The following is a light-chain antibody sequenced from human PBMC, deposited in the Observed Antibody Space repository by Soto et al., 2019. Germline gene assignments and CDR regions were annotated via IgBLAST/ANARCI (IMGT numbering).Light chain of an antibody. Sequence: QSVLTQPPSVSGAPGQRVTISCTGSSSNIGAGYDVHWYQQLPGTAPKLLIYDNNNRPSGVPGRFSGSKFGTSASLAITGLQAEDEADYYCQSYDRSLSVVFGGGTKVTVL. CDR3: QSYDRSLSVV. CDR2: DNN. V-gene: IGLV1-40*01. CDR1: SSNIGAGYD. J-gene: IGLJ2*01.